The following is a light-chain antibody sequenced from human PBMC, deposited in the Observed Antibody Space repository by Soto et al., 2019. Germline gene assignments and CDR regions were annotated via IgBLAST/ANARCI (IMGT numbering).Light chain of an antibody. Sequence: EIVMTQSPATLSVSPGGTATLSCRASQGLGSRLAWYQQKPGQAPRLLIYDASTRATGVPDRFSGSESETELTLTISSRQSEDFAVYYCQHYHGWVKAFGQGTKLEIK. CDR1: QGLGSR. J-gene: IGKJ2*01. V-gene: IGKV3-15*01. CDR2: DAS. CDR3: QHYHGWVKA.